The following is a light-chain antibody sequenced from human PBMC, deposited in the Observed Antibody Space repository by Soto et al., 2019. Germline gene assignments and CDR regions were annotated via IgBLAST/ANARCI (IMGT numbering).Light chain of an antibody. J-gene: IGLJ2*01. CDR1: SSDVGSYNL. CDR3: CSYAGSTSLL. CDR2: EDT. V-gene: IGLV2-23*02. Sequence: QSALTQPASVSGSPGQSITISCTGTSSDVGSYNLVSWYQQHPDKAPKLMIYEDTKRPSGVSNRFSGSKSGKTASLTLSGLQAEDEADYYCCSYAGSTSLLFGGGTKLTVL.